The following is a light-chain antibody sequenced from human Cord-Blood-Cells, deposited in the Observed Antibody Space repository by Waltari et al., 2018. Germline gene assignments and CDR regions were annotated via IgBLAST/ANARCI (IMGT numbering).Light chain of an antibody. CDR3: QQYYSTPLT. V-gene: IGKV4-1*01. J-gene: IGKJ2*01. Sequence: DIVMTQSPDSLAVSLGERATINCKSSQSVLYSSNNKNYLAWYQQKPGPPPKLLIYWASTRESGVPDRFSGSGSGTDFTLTIGSLQAEDVAVYYCQQYYSTPLTFGQGTKLEIK. CDR1: QSVLYSSNNKNY. CDR2: WAS.